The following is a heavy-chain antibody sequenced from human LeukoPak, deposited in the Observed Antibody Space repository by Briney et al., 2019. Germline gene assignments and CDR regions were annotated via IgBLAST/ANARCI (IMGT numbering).Heavy chain of an antibody. J-gene: IGHJ6*02. Sequence: SETLSLTCTVSGGSISSYYWSWIRQPPGKGLEWIGYIYYSGSTNYNPSLKSRVTISVDASKNQFSLKLSSVTAADTAVYYCARLSRGRSIAVAGYYYYGMDVWGQGTTVTVSS. CDR1: GGSISSYY. CDR2: IYYSGST. D-gene: IGHD6-19*01. V-gene: IGHV4-59*08. CDR3: ARLSRGRSIAVAGYYYYGMDV.